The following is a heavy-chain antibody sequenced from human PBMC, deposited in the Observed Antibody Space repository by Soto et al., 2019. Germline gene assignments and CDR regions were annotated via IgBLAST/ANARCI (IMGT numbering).Heavy chain of an antibody. D-gene: IGHD6-19*01. CDR1: GGTFSSYA. CDR2: IIPILGIG. Sequence: QVQLVQSGAEVKKPGSSVKVSCKASGGTFSSYAFNWVRQAPGQGLEWMGRIIPILGIGDYAQRFQGRVTITADKSTSTVSMELSSLRSEDTAVYYCARNPRAVAAMHMDVWGKGTMVTVSS. V-gene: IGHV1-69*04. CDR3: ARNPRAVAAMHMDV. J-gene: IGHJ6*03.